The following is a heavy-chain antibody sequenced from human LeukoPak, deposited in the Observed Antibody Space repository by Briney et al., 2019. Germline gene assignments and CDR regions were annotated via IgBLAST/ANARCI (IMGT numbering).Heavy chain of an antibody. CDR2: INPNSGGT. CDR1: GYGFTDYY. Sequence: PAASVKVSCKASGYGFTDYYMHWVRQAPGQGLEWMGWINPNSGGTNYAQKFQGRVTMTRDTSISTAYMELSRLRSDDTAVYYCARFHGGSKTFDYWGQGTLVTVSS. D-gene: IGHD3-16*01. J-gene: IGHJ4*02. V-gene: IGHV1-2*02. CDR3: ARFHGGSKTFDY.